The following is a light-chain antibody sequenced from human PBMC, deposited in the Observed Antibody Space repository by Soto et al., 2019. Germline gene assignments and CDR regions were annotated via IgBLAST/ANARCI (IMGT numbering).Light chain of an antibody. Sequence: ESVLTQSPGTLSLSPGERSTLSCRAGQTLSNRFIAWYQQKPGQAPRLLIYDTSSRASGVPDSYSASGSGTDFTLTISRLEHEDFAVYYCQQYDKWFSITFGQGTRLEIK. CDR3: QQYDKWFSIT. CDR1: QTLSNRF. V-gene: IGKV3-20*01. CDR2: DTS. J-gene: IGKJ5*01.